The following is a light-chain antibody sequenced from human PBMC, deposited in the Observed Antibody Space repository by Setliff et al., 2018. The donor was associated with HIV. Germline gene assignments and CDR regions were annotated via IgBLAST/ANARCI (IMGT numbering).Light chain of an antibody. Sequence: QSVLTQPASVSGSPGQSITISCTGTSSDIGTYNLVSWYQQYPGKAPKVMIYEVSKRPSGVSNRFSGSKSGNTAFLTISGLQAEDEADYYCCSYSGRTSFVFGTGTKVTVL. V-gene: IGLV2-23*02. CDR1: SSDIGTYNL. CDR3: CSYSGRTSFV. CDR2: EVS. J-gene: IGLJ1*01.